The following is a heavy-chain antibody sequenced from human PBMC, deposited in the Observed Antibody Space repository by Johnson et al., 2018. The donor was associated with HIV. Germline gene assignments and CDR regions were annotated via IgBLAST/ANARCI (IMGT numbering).Heavy chain of an antibody. J-gene: IGHJ3*02. CDR1: GFGFSDYW. V-gene: IGHV3-7*02. CDR2: IKQDGSEK. CDR3: ARRGLANAFDI. Sequence: VQLVESGGGLVQPGGSLRLSCVGSGFGFSDYWMSWVRQAPGKGLEWVANIKQDGSEKFFVDSLKGRFTISRDNAKSSVYLQMNSLRAEDTAVYYCARRGLANAFDIWGQGTMVTVSS. D-gene: IGHD3-10*01.